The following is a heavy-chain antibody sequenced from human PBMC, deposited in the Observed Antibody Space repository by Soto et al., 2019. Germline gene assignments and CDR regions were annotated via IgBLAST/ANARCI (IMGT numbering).Heavy chain of an antibody. J-gene: IGHJ6*02. V-gene: IGHV4-4*07. Sequence: SETLSLTCTVSGDSISSYYWSWIRQPAGQGLERIGRIYTSGNTNYNPSLKSRVTMSVDTSKNQFSLKLSAVTASDTAVYYCARWLGGDYSYDGMDVWGQGTTVTVSS. D-gene: IGHD3-10*01. CDR3: ARWLGGDYSYDGMDV. CDR1: GDSISSYY. CDR2: IYTSGNT.